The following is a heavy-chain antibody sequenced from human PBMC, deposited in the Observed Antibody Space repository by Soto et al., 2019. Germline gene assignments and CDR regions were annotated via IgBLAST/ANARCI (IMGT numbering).Heavy chain of an antibody. CDR1: GGSISTSSNY. CDR3: ARGYCISTSCYAGDMRAFDI. CDR2: IYYSGST. J-gene: IGHJ3*02. Sequence: SETLSLTCTVSGGSISTSSNYWGWIRQPPGKGLEWIGSIYYSGSTYYNPSLKSRVTISVETSKNQFSLKLSSVTAADTAVYYCARGYCISTSCYAGDMRAFDIWGQGTMVTVSS. D-gene: IGHD2-2*01. V-gene: IGHV4-39*01.